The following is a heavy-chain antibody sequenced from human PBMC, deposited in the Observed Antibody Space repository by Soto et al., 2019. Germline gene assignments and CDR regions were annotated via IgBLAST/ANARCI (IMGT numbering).Heavy chain of an antibody. CDR2: INSDGSST. J-gene: IGHJ6*01. CDR1: GFTFSGYW. V-gene: IGHV3-74*01. CDR3: ARDRARREYYYYAMDV. Sequence: EVQLVESGGGLVQPGGSLRLSCAGSGFTFSGYWMHWVRQVPGEGLVWLSRINSDGSSTNYADSVKGRFTISRDNAKDTLYLQMNSLRAEDTAVYFCARDRARREYYYYAMDVW.